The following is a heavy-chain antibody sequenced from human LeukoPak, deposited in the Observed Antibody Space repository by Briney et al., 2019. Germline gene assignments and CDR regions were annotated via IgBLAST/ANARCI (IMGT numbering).Heavy chain of an antibody. D-gene: IGHD3-22*01. J-gene: IGHJ4*02. Sequence: KPSETLSLTCTVSGGSISSYYWSWIRQPPGKGLEWIGNIYDSGSTNYNPSLKSRVTISVDTSKNQCSLKLSSVTAADTAVYYCARQSISGSSLSCFDYWGQGTLVNVSS. CDR3: ARQSISGSSLSCFDY. CDR2: IYDSGST. V-gene: IGHV4-59*01. CDR1: GGSISSYY.